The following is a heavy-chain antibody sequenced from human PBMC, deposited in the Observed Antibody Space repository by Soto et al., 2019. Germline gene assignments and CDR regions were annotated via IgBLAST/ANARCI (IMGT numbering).Heavy chain of an antibody. CDR3: SRDQRYTPAGYYYGMDV. Sequence: GSLRLSCAASGFTFSDYYMSWIRQAPGKGLEWVSYISSSGSTIYYADSVKGRFTISRDNAKNSLYLQMNSLRAEDTAVYYYSRDQRYTPAGYYYGMDVWGQGTTVTVSS. D-gene: IGHD5-18*01. V-gene: IGHV3-11*01. CDR1: GFTFSDYY. J-gene: IGHJ6*02. CDR2: ISSSGSTI.